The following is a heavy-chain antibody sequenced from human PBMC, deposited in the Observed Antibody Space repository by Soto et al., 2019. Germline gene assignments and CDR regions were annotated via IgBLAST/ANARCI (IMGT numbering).Heavy chain of an antibody. D-gene: IGHD2-15*01. CDR1: GFSLSTSGVG. Sequence: SGPTLVNPTQTLTLTCTFSGFSLSTSGVGVGWIRQPPGKALEWLALIYWDDDKRYSPSLKSRLTIAKDTSKNQVVLTMTNMDPVDTATYYCAHRLSLVVVAATARHGPNDAFDIWGQGTMVTVSS. CDR3: AHRLSLVVVAATARHGPNDAFDI. CDR2: IYWDDDK. V-gene: IGHV2-5*02. J-gene: IGHJ3*02.